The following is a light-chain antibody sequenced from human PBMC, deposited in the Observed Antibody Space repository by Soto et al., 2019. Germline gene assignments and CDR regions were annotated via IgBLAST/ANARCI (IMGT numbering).Light chain of an antibody. CDR2: DVS. V-gene: IGLV2-14*01. CDR3: SSYTSSSTYV. CDR1: SSDVGGYNY. J-gene: IGLJ1*01. Sequence: QSVLTQPASVSGSPGQSITISCTGTSSDVGGYNYVSWYQQHPGKAPKLMIYDVSNRPSGVSNRFSGSKSGNTASLTISGLQAEDVAYYYCSSYTSSSTYVFGPGTKVTVL.